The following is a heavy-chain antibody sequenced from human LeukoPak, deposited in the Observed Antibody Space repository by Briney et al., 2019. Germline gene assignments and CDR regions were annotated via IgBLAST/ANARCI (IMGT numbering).Heavy chain of an antibody. V-gene: IGHV3-30*18. J-gene: IGHJ4*02. Sequence: GRYLRLSCAASGFTFRSYGMHWVRQAPGRGLERAAVISFDGSDKYFADSVKGRFTISRDNSKNTLYLQMDSLRAEDTAVYYCAKSSPILRYFDWLSGMDYWGQGTLVTVSS. CDR2: ISFDGSDK. CDR3: AKSSPILRYFDWLSGMDY. CDR1: GFTFRSYG. D-gene: IGHD3-9*01.